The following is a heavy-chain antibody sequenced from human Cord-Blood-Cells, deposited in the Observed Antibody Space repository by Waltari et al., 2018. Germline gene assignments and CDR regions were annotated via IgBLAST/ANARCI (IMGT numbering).Heavy chain of an antibody. V-gene: IGHV4-34*01. D-gene: IGHD1-26*01. CDR1: GGSFSGYY. CDR2: INHSGST. Sequence: QVQLQQWGAGLLKPSETLSLTCAVYGGSFSGYYWSWIRQPPGKGLEWIGEINHSGSTNYNPSLKSRVTISVGTSKNQFSLRLSSVTAADTAVYYCALVGATLHGDYWGQGTLVAVSS. J-gene: IGHJ4*02. CDR3: ALVGATLHGDY.